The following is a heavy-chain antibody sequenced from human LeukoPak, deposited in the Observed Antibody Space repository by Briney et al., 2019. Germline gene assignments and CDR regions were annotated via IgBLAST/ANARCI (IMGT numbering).Heavy chain of an antibody. J-gene: IGHJ4*02. CDR2: ISAYNGNT. V-gene: IGHV1-18*01. CDR3: ARDYGRWFGNTNYFDY. CDR1: GYTFTSYG. Sequence: ASVKVSCKASGYTFTSYGISWVRQAPGQGLELMGWISAYNGNTNYAQKLQGRVTMTTDTSTSTAYMGLRSLRSDDTAVYYCARDYGRWFGNTNYFDYWGQGTLVTVSS. D-gene: IGHD3-10*01.